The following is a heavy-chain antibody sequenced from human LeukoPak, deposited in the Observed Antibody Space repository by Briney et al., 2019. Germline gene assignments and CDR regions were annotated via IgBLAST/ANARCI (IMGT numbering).Heavy chain of an antibody. CDR2: ISGNAART. CDR1: RFTFTRFA. D-gene: IGHD3-3*01. V-gene: IGHV3-23*01. J-gene: IGHJ4*02. Sequence: GGSLRLPCVASRFTFTRFAMNGVRQAPGKGLECVSAISGNAARTYFADSVKGRFTISRDNSKNTLYLEMKSQRAGHRSIYYCARVPFLEWLTYFDSWGQGTLVTVSS. CDR3: ARVPFLEWLTYFDS.